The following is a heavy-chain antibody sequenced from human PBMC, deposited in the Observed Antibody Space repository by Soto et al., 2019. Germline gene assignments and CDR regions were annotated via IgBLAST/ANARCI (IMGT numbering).Heavy chain of an antibody. CDR1: GFTFSNAW. J-gene: IGHJ5*02. Sequence: PGGSLRLSCAASGFTFSNAWMSWVRQAPGKGLEWVGRIKSKTDGGTTDYAAPVKGRFTISRDDSKNTLYLQMNSLKTEDTAVYYCVVMWFGELLFQETDWFDPWGQGTLVTVSS. D-gene: IGHD3-10*01. V-gene: IGHV3-15*01. CDR2: IKSKTDGGTT. CDR3: VVMWFGELLFQETDWFDP.